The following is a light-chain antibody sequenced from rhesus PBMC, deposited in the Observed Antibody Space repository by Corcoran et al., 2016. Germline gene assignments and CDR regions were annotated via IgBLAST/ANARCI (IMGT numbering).Light chain of an antibody. CDR1: QGISSW. V-gene: IGKV1-33*02. J-gene: IGKJ2*01. CDR3: QKHNSYPYS. CDR2: ASS. Sequence: DIQMTQSPSSLSASVGDRVTITCQASQGISSWLAWYHQKPGKAPKLLLYASSSLQSGVPSRFSGSGSGTDVTLTISSLQPEDFATYYCQKHNSYPYSFGQGTKVEIK.